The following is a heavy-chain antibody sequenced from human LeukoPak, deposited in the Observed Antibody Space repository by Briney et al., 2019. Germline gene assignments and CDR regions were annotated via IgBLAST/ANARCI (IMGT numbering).Heavy chain of an antibody. CDR2: ISAYNGNT. D-gene: IGHD3-3*01. Sequence: ASVKVSCKASGYTFTSYGISWVRQAPGQGLEWMGWISAYNGNTNYAQKLQGRVTMTTDTSTSTAYMELRSLRSDDTAVYYCARDLIRYYDFWCGYSDYWGQGTLVTVSS. CDR3: ARDLIRYYDFWCGYSDY. J-gene: IGHJ4*02. V-gene: IGHV1-18*01. CDR1: GYTFTSYG.